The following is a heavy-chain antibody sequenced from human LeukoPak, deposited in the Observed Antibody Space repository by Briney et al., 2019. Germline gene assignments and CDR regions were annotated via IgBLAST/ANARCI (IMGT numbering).Heavy chain of an antibody. J-gene: IGHJ4*02. CDR2: ISANNGDT. V-gene: IGHV1-18*01. CDR3: ARDPPGLTLGSPGDY. CDR1: GYTFTSYG. Sequence: PGASVKVSCQASGYTFTSYGIAWVRQAPGQGLQWMGWISANNGDTSYPQKLQGRVTMTTDTSTNTAYMELRSLTSDDTAVYYCARDPPGLTLGSPGDYWGQGTLVIVSS. D-gene: IGHD3-16*01.